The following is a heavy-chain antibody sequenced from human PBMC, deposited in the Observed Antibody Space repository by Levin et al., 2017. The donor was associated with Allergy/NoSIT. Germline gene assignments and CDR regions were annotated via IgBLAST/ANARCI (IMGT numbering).Heavy chain of an antibody. J-gene: IGHJ4*02. CDR2: INPNSGGT. D-gene: IGHD1-1*01. CDR1: GYTFTGYY. Sequence: ASVKVSCKASGYTFTGYYIHWVRQAPGQGLEWMGWINPNSGGTNYAQKFQGRVTMTRDTSISTAYMELSRLRSDDTALYYCAVNAVMVTTAYWGQGTLVTVSS. CDR3: AVNAVMVTTAY. V-gene: IGHV1-2*02.